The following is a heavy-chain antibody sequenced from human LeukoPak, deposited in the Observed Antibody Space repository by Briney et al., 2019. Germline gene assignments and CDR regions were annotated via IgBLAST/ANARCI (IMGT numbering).Heavy chain of an antibody. CDR3: ARIVVVPAAIAPRGNWFDP. CDR2: INHSGST. D-gene: IGHD2-2*01. CDR1: GGSFSGYY. Sequence: SETLSLTCAVYGGSFSGYYWSWIRQPPGKGLEWIGEINHSGSTNYNPSLKSRVTISVDTSKNQFSLKLSSVIAADTAVYYCARIVVVPAAIAPRGNWFDPWGQGTLVTVSS. J-gene: IGHJ5*02. V-gene: IGHV4-34*01.